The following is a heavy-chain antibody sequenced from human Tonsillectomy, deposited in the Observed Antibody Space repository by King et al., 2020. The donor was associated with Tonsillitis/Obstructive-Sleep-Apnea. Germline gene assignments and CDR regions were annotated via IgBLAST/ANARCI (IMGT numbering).Heavy chain of an antibody. CDR2: INHSTGIT. CDR1: GYTFTRYY. J-gene: IGHJ4*02. CDR3: ARDDVVGRYIDS. D-gene: IGHD1-14*01. V-gene: IGHV1-46*01. Sequence: QLVQSGAEVKTPGASLKVSCKASGYTFTRYYINWVRQARGKGREWMGIINHSTGITNYAQKFQGRVTMTTDTSASTVYLERISLRSEDKAVYYCARDDVVGRYIDSWGQGTLVTVSS.